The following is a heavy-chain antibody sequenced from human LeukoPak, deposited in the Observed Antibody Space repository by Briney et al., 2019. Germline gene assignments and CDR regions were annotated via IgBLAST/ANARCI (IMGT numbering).Heavy chain of an antibody. J-gene: IGHJ6*03. CDR2: INPSGGST. D-gene: IGHD1-26*01. Sequence: ASVKVSCKASGYTFTSYYMHWVRQAPGQGLEWMGIINPSGGSTSYAQKFQGRVTMTRDTSTSKVYMELSSLRSEDTAVYYCASALVGATRSFYMDVWGKGTTVTVSS. CDR3: ASALVGATRSFYMDV. CDR1: GYTFTSYY. V-gene: IGHV1-46*01.